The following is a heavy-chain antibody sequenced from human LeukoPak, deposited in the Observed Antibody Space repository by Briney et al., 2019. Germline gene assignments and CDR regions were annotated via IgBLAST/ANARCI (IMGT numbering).Heavy chain of an antibody. CDR2: ISSSGGST. V-gene: IGHV3-23*01. J-gene: IGHJ4*02. Sequence: GGSLRLSCAASGFTFSNYAMSWVRQAPGKGLEWVSTISSSGGSTYYADSVKGRFSISRDNSKNTLYLQMNSLRAEDTAVYYCAKDGAVAGTEPYYFDYWGQGTLVTVSS. CDR1: GFTFSNYA. D-gene: IGHD6-19*01. CDR3: AKDGAVAGTEPYYFDY.